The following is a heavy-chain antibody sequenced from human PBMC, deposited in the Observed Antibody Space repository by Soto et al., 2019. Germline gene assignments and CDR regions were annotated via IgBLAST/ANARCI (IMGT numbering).Heavy chain of an antibody. CDR2: ISAYNGNT. D-gene: IGHD6-19*01. Sequence: ASVKVSCKASGYTFTSYGISWVRQAPGQGLEWMGWISAYNGNTNYAQKLQGRVTMTTDTYTSTAYMELRSLRSDDTAVYYCARHSVAVAGPNWFDPWGQGTLVTVSS. CDR1: GYTFTSYG. CDR3: ARHSVAVAGPNWFDP. J-gene: IGHJ5*02. V-gene: IGHV1-18*04.